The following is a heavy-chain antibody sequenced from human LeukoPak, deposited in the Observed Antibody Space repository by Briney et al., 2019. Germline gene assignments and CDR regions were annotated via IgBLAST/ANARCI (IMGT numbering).Heavy chain of an antibody. V-gene: IGHV4-34*01. D-gene: IGHD2-8*01. CDR1: GYSISNAYY. CDR3: ARGRGLIFDY. J-gene: IGHJ4*02. Sequence: PSETLSLTCSVSGYSISNAYYWSWIRQPPGKGLEWIGEINHSGSTNCNPSLKSRVTISVDTSKNQFSLKLSSVTAADTAVYYCARGRGLIFDYWGQGTLVTVSS. CDR2: INHSGST.